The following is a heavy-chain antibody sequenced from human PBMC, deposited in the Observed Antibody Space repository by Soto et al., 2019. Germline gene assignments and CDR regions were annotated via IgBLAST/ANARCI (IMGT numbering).Heavy chain of an antibody. D-gene: IGHD3-3*01. CDR2: IIPILGIA. J-gene: IGHJ4*02. CDR3: ASFPWGRFSDY. Sequence: QVQLVQSGAEVKKPGSSVKVSCKASGGTFSSYTISWVRQAPGQGLEWMGRIIPILGIANYAQKFQGRVTITEDKSTSTAYMELSSLRSEDTAVYYCASFPWGRFSDYWGQGTLVTVSS. CDR1: GGTFSSYT. V-gene: IGHV1-69*02.